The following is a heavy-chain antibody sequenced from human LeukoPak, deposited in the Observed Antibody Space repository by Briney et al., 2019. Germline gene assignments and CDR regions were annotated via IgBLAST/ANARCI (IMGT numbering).Heavy chain of an antibody. CDR1: GGSFSGYY. V-gene: IGHV4-34*01. Sequence: PSETLSLTCAVYGGSFSGYYWSWIRQPPGKGLEWIGEINHSGSTNYNPSLKSRVTISVDTSKNQFSLKLSSVTAADTAVYYCARGMTTVLRSGVTTPYYFDYWGQGTLVTVSS. J-gene: IGHJ4*02. CDR2: INHSGST. D-gene: IGHD4-17*01. CDR3: ARGMTTVLRSGVTTPYYFDY.